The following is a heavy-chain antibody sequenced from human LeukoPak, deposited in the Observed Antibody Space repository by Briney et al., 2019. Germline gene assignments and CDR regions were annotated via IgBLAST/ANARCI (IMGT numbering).Heavy chain of an antibody. J-gene: IGHJ4*02. CDR2: ISCRSYNT. CDR3: AKWGDYDVLTGYYVSDF. CDR1: GFIFSNYA. V-gene: IGHV3-23*01. D-gene: IGHD3-9*01. Sequence: GASLRLSCAASGFIFSNYAMYWVRQAPGKGLEWVSAISCRSYNTYYADSVKGRFTLSRDSSKNTLYLQMNSLRADDTAVYYCAKWGDYDVLTGYYVSDFWGQGTLVTVSS.